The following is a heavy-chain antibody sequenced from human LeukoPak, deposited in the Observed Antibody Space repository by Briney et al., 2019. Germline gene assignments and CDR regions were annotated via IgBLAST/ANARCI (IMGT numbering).Heavy chain of an antibody. CDR3: ARDARGYSGYDY. CDR1: GYSISSGYY. J-gene: IGHJ4*02. Sequence: PSETLSLTCTVSGYSISSGYYWGWIRQPPGKGLEWIGNIYYTGNTYYNSSLKSRVTISLDTSKNQFSLKLSSVTAADTAVYYCARDARGYSGYDYWGQGTLVTVSS. D-gene: IGHD5-12*01. V-gene: IGHV4-38-2*02. CDR2: IYYTGNT.